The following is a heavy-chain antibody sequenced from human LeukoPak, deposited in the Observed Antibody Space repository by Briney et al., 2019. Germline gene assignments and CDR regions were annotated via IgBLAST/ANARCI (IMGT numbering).Heavy chain of an antibody. D-gene: IGHD3-3*01. V-gene: IGHV3-66*01. CDR2: MYSAGTT. CDR3: AGGVLPYYFDY. J-gene: IGHJ4*02. CDR1: GFAVNSNY. Sequence: GGSLRLSCAASGFAVNSNYMSWVRQAPGKGLEWVSVMYSAGTTFYADSVKGRLSISRDNSKNTLYLYMDSLRAEDTAVYYCAGGVLPYYFDYWGQGTLVT.